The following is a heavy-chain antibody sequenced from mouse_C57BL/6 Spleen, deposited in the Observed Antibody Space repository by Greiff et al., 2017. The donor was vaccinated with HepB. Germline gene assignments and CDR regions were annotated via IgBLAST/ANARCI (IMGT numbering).Heavy chain of an antibody. CDR1: GFNIKDDY. Sequence: EVKLQESGAELVRPGASVKLSCTASGFNIKDDYMHWVKQRPEQGLEWIGWIDPENGDTEYASKFQGKATITADTSSNTAYLQLSSLTSEDTAVYYCTSYSNYVFAYWGQGTLVTVSA. CDR2: IDPENGDT. CDR3: TSYSNYVFAY. D-gene: IGHD2-5*01. V-gene: IGHV14-4*01. J-gene: IGHJ3*01.